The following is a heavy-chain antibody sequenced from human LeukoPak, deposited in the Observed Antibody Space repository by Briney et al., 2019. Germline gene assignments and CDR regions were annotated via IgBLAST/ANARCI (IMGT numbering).Heavy chain of an antibody. CDR1: GFTFSSYS. CDR2: ISSSSSYI. Sequence: GGSLRLSCAASGFTFSSYSMTWVRQAPGKGLEWVSSISSSSSYIYYADSVKGRLTISRDNAKNSLYLQMNSLRAEDTAVYYCARLLGGYDYWGQGTLVTVSS. D-gene: IGHD7-27*01. CDR3: ARLLGGYDY. J-gene: IGHJ4*02. V-gene: IGHV3-21*01.